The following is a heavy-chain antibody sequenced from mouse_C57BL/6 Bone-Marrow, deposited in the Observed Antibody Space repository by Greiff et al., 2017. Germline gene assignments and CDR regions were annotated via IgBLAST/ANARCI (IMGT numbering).Heavy chain of an antibody. Sequence: VKLVESGPGLVQPSQSLSITCTVSGFSLTSYGVHWVRQSPGKGLEWLGVIWSGGGADYNAAFISRLSISKDNSKSQVFFKMNRQQADDTAIYYCARRGLRDAMDYWGQGTSVTVSS. V-gene: IGHV2-2*01. D-gene: IGHD1-1*01. CDR2: IWSGGGA. CDR1: GFSLTSYG. CDR3: ARRGLRDAMDY. J-gene: IGHJ4*01.